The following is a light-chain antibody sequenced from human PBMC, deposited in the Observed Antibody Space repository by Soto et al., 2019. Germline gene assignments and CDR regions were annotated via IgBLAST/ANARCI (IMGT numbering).Light chain of an antibody. Sequence: EIVMTQSPATLSVSPGERATLSCRASQSVNSNLAWYQQKPGQAPRLLISGASTRATGIPARFSGSGSGTEFTLTISSLQSEDFAVYYCQHYHNWPRTFGQGTKVEIK. CDR2: GAS. CDR3: QHYHNWPRT. V-gene: IGKV3-15*01. J-gene: IGKJ1*01. CDR1: QSVNSN.